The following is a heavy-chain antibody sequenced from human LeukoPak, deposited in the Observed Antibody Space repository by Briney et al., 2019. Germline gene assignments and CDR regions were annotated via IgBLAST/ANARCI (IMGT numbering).Heavy chain of an antibody. D-gene: IGHD3-10*01. CDR3: VKDLALWFGEPS. Sequence: GGSLRLSCAASKFTFSSYGMHWVRQAPGKGLEWVALISYDGSNKYYADSMKGRFTISRDNSKNTLYLQTNSLRDEDTAVYYCVKDLALWFGEPSWGQGTLVIVSS. CDR2: ISYDGSNK. J-gene: IGHJ4*02. V-gene: IGHV3-30*18. CDR1: KFTFSSYG.